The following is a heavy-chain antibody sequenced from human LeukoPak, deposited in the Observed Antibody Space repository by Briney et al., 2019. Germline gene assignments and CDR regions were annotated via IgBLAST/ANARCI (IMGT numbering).Heavy chain of an antibody. CDR1: GFTFDDYG. CDR2: INWNGGNT. D-gene: IGHD4-17*01. Sequence: GGSLRLSCAASGFTFDDYGMSWVRHAPGEGLECVSVINWNGGNTGYADSVKGSFTTSRENCKNTLYLQMNSLRAEDTAVFYCAKDPEDDVGDYLDSWGQGTLVTVSS. J-gene: IGHJ4*02. V-gene: IGHV3-20*04. CDR3: AKDPEDDVGDYLDS.